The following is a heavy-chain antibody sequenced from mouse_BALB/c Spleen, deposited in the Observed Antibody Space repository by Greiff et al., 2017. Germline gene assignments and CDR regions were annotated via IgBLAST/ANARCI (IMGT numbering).Heavy chain of an antibody. D-gene: IGHD2-3*01. CDR3: ARAIYDGYYLFAY. CDR1: GFSLTSYG. V-gene: IGHV2-9*02. CDR2: IWAGGST. Sequence: QVQLQQSGPGLVAPSQSLSITCTVSGFSLTSYGVHWVRQPPGKGLEWLGVIWAGGSTNYNSALMSRLSISKDNSKSQVFLKMNSLQTDDTAMYYCARAIYDGYYLFAYWGQGTLVTVSA. J-gene: IGHJ3*01.